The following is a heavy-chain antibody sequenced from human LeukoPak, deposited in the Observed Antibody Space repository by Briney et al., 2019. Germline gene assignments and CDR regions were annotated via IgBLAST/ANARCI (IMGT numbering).Heavy chain of an antibody. V-gene: IGHV3-23*01. CDR2: TCGSGAAT. J-gene: IGHJ4*02. CDR3: ARDLRICPRKYDSSSHPFDY. D-gene: IGHD3-22*01. Sequence: GASLRLSCAASGFTFNTYGMNWVRQAPGKGLEWVSGTCGSGAATYYADSVKGRFTISRDNSKNILYLQMNSLRAEDTAIYYCARDLRICPRKYDSSSHPFDYWAREPWSPSPQ. CDR1: GFTFNTYG.